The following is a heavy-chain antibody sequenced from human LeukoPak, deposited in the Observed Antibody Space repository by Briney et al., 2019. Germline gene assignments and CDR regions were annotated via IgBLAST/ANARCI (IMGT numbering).Heavy chain of an antibody. CDR2: INGDGSEK. J-gene: IGHJ6*04. Sequence: PGGSLRLSCAASGFTFSHYWMSWVRQAPGKGLEWVANINGDGSEKYHVDSVKGRFTISRDNAKNSLYLQMNSLRAEDTAVYYCAELGITMIGGVWGKGTTVTISS. CDR3: AELGITMIGGV. D-gene: IGHD3-10*02. V-gene: IGHV3-7*01. CDR1: GFTFSHYW.